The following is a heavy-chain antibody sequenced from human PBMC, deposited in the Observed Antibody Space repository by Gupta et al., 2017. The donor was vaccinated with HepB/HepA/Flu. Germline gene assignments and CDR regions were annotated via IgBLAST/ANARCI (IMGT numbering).Heavy chain of an antibody. Sequence: EVQLLESVGGLVQPGGSLRLSCAASGFPFSSYAMSWVRQDPGKGLEWVSAISGSGGSTYYADSVKGRFTISRDNSKNTLYLQMNSLRAEDTAVYYCARPGDYGDYVYYYYYGMDVWGQGTTVTVSS. V-gene: IGHV3-23*01. D-gene: IGHD4-17*01. CDR3: ARPGDYGDYVYYYYYGMDV. CDR2: ISGSGGST. J-gene: IGHJ6*02. CDR1: GFPFSSYA.